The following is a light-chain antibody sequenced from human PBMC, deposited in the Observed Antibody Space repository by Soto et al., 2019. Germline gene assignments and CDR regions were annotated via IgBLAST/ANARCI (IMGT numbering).Light chain of an antibody. Sequence: EIVLTQSPGTLSLSPGERATLSCRASQSVSSSYLAWYQQKPGQAPRLLIYGASSRATGIPDRFSGSGSGTDCTLTISRLEPEAFAVYYCQQYGSSPTFGGGTKVEIK. CDR2: GAS. V-gene: IGKV3-20*01. CDR3: QQYGSSPT. J-gene: IGKJ4*01. CDR1: QSVSSSY.